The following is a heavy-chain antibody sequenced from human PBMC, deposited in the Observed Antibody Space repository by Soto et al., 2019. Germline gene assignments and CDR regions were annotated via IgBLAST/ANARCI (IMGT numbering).Heavy chain of an antibody. V-gene: IGHV1-69*12. CDR3: ARDRGPSSGYYPYWFDP. Sequence: QVQLVQSGDEAKKPGSSVKVSCKASGGTFSSYAINWVRQAPGQGLEWMGGIIPIFGTANHAQKFQGRVTITADESTSTAYMELSSLRSEDTAVYYCARDRGPSSGYYPYWFDPWGQGTLVTVSS. J-gene: IGHJ5*02. CDR1: GGTFSSYA. D-gene: IGHD3-22*01. CDR2: IIPIFGTA.